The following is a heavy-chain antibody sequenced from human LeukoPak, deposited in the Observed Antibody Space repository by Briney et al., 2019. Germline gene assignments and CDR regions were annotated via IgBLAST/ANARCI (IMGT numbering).Heavy chain of an antibody. J-gene: IGHJ4*02. V-gene: IGHV4-30-2*03. D-gene: IGHD5-18*01. CDR1: GGSISSGGYS. CDR2: IYYSGNT. CDR3: ATLGSYGYFAY. Sequence: SQTLSLTCAVSGGSISSGGYSWSWIRQPPGKGLEWIGSIYYSGNTYYNPSLKSRVTISVDTSKNQFSLKLSSVTAADTAVYYCATLGSYGYFAYWGQGTLVTVSS.